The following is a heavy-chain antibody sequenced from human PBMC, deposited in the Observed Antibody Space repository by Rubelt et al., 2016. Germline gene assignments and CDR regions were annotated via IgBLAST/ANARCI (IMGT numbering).Heavy chain of an antibody. J-gene: IGHJ3*02. D-gene: IGHD3-22*01. CDR1: GGSISSYY. CDR3: ARGELIVVAHDACDI. Sequence: QVQLQESGPGLVKPSETLSLTCSVSGGSISSYYWSWIRQPPGKGLEWIGYIYSSGSTNYNPSLKSRVTISVDTSKNPFYLRRSSVTAADTAVYYGARGELIVVAHDACDIWGQGTMVTVSS. CDR2: IYSSGST. V-gene: IGHV4-59*01.